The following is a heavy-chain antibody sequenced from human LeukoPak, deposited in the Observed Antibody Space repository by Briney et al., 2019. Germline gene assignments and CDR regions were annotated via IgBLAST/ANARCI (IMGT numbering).Heavy chain of an antibody. CDR2: ISGSGGSA. V-gene: IGHV3-23*01. Sequence: TGGSLRLSCADSGVTFSSYAMSWGRQAPGKGLEWVSGISGSGGSAYYADSAKGRSTISRDNSKNTLYLQMTSLTAEDTAVYSFALSLYYFDYWGQGALVAASS. CDR1: GVTFSSYA. J-gene: IGHJ4*02. CDR3: ALSLYYFDY.